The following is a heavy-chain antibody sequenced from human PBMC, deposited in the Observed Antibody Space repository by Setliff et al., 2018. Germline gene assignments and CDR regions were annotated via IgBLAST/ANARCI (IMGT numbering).Heavy chain of an antibody. V-gene: IGHV4-4*02. CDR3: ARSGYDSSGYYH. Sequence: SETLSLTCTVSGDSIDTDIWWSWVRQSPGKGLEWIGEIYLGGSPTYNPSLKSRVTISIYKSKNQLSLDLTSVTAADTAVYYCARSGYDSSGYYHWGQGTLVTVSS. CDR1: GDSIDTDIW. CDR2: IYLGGSP. D-gene: IGHD3-22*01. J-gene: IGHJ5*02.